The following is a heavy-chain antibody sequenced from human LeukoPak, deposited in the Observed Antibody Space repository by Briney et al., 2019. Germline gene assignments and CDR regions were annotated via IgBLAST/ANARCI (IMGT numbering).Heavy chain of an antibody. CDR2: IYTSGST. CDR3: ARVYDSGSQAYFYYMDV. Sequence: SETLSLTCTVSGGSISSYYWSWIRQPAGKGLEWIGRIYTSGSTNYNPSLKSRVTMSVDTSKNQFSLKLSSVTAADTAVYYCARVYDSGSQAYFYYMDVWGKGTTVTISS. J-gene: IGHJ6*03. D-gene: IGHD3-10*01. CDR1: GGSISSYY. V-gene: IGHV4-4*07.